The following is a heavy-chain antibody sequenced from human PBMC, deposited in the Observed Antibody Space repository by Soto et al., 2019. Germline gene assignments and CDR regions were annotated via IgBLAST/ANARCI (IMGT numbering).Heavy chain of an antibody. V-gene: IGHV4-59*01. D-gene: IGHD1-26*01. CDR1: GGSISSYY. CDR2: IYYSGST. CDR3: ARDSGATGIDY. J-gene: IGHJ4*02. Sequence: PSETLSLTCTVSGGSISSYYWSWIRQPPGKGLEWIGYIYYSGSTNYNPSLKSRVTISVDTSKNQFSLKLSSVTAADTAVYYCARDSGATGIDYWGQGTLVTVSS.